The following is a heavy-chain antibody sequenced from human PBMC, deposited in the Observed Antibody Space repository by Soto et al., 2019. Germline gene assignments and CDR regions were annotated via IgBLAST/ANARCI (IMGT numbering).Heavy chain of an antibody. D-gene: IGHD6-19*01. Sequence: QVQLQESGPGLVKPSGTLSLTCSDSGGSISSNHWWSWVRQPPGNRLEWIGEFYHSGSTYYNPSLNGRVTISVDESNTHFALKLTSLTAADTAVDVWPISPVAGPPYHRGKGSLVTVSS. CDR1: GGSISSNHW. CDR3: PISPVAGPPYH. J-gene: IGHJ4*02. V-gene: IGHV4-4*02. CDR2: FYHSGST.